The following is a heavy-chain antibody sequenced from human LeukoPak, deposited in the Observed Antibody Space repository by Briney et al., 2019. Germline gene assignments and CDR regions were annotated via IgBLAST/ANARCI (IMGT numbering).Heavy chain of an antibody. V-gene: IGHV1-8*03. J-gene: IGHJ4*02. Sequence: ASVKVSCKASGYTFTSYDINWVRQATGQGLEWMGWMSPNSGNTGYAQKFQGRVTITRNTSISTAYMELSSLRSEDTAVYYCARGPDYSNRHFDYWGQGTLVTVSS. CDR1: GYTFTSYD. CDR2: MSPNSGNT. CDR3: ARGPDYSNRHFDY. D-gene: IGHD4-11*01.